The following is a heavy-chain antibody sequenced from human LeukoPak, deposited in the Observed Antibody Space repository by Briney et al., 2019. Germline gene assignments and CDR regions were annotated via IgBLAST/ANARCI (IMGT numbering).Heavy chain of an antibody. CDR1: GFTFSSYA. V-gene: IGHV3-30-3*01. D-gene: IGHD3-9*01. J-gene: IGHJ3*02. CDR2: ISYDGSNK. CDR3: ARDRVPWLRYFDWYITRGAFDI. Sequence: PGGSLRLSCAASGFTFSSYAMHWVRQAPGKGLEWVAVISYDGSNKYYADSVKGRFTISRDNSKNTLYLQMNSLRAEDTAVYYCARDRVPWLRYFDWYITRGAFDIWGQGTMVTVSS.